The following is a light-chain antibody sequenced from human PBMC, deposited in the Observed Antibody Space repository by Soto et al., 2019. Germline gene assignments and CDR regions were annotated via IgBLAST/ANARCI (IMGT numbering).Light chain of an antibody. V-gene: IGKV3-20*01. CDR3: QQYGNSPYT. CDR1: QSVSSSY. CDR2: AAS. Sequence: EIVLTQSPGTLSLSPGERATLSCRASQSVSSSYLAWYQQKPGQAPRLLIYAASSRATGIPDRFSGSGSGTDFTFIISRLEPEDFEVYYCQQYGNSPYTFGQGTKLEIK. J-gene: IGKJ2*01.